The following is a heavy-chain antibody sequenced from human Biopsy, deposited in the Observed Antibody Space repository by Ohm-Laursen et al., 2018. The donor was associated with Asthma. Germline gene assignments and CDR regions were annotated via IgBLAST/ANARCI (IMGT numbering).Heavy chain of an antibody. V-gene: IGHV1-2*02. J-gene: IGHJ5*02. D-gene: IGHD7-27*01. Sequence: SSVKVSCKASAYTFIGYHLHWVRQAPGEGLEWMGWINPNGGATIYAQKFQGRVTMTRDTSISTAYMELSRLTSDDTSVYYCARVQKSPGDRWFDPWGQGTLVTVSS. CDR2: INPNGGAT. CDR1: AYTFIGYH. CDR3: ARVQKSPGDRWFDP.